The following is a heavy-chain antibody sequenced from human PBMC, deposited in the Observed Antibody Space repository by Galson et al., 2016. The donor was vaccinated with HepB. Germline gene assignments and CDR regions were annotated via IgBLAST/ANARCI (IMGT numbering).Heavy chain of an antibody. CDR3: AKDHRGELPEQFDY. CDR2: IDPTGGRT. Sequence: SLRLSCAVSGGGFTTYCMGWVRQAPGKGLEWVSGIDPTGGRTHYADSVQGRFTISRDNSKNTLYLQMNSLRAEDTAVYFCAKDHRGELPEQFDYWGQGTLVTVSS. D-gene: IGHD1-26*01. J-gene: IGHJ4*02. V-gene: IGHV3-23*01. CDR1: GGGFTTYC.